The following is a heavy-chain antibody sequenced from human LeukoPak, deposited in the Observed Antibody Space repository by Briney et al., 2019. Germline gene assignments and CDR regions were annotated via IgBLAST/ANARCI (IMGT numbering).Heavy chain of an antibody. CDR2: ISWDGGNT. CDR1: GFIFDDYA. V-gene: IGHV3-43D*03. J-gene: IGHJ1*01. Sequence: GGSLRLSCAASGFIFDDYAMHWVRQAPGKGLEWVSLISWDGGNTYYADSVKGRFTISRDNAKNSLFLQMNSLRAEDTALYYCARDRGGSYMYFQDWGQGTLVTVSS. D-gene: IGHD1-26*01. CDR3: ARDRGGSYMYFQD.